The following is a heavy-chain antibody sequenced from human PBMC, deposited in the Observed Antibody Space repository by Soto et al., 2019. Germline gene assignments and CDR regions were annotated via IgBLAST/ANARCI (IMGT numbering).Heavy chain of an antibody. D-gene: IGHD3-10*01. CDR2: ISYDGKKT. CDR1: VFTFRSYA. CDR3: VRGDGSGSFLLDY. Sequence: QVQLVESGGGVVQPGRSLRLSCAASVFTFRSYAMHWVRQTPGKGLEWVAYISYDGKKTYYADSVKGRFTISRDNYQNTLFLQMSSLQFEDTSVYSCVRGDGSGSFLLDYWGRGTLVTVSS. J-gene: IGHJ4*02. V-gene: IGHV3-30*03.